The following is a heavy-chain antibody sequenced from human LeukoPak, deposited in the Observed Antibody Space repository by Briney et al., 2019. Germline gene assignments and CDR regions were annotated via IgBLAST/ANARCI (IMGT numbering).Heavy chain of an antibody. CDR3: ARDRGDYVFDY. J-gene: IGHJ4*02. CDR2: ISGSSTYI. CDR1: GFTFNSYS. D-gene: IGHD3-16*01. Sequence: PGGSLRLSCAASGFTFNSYSMNWVRQAPGKGLEWVSSISGSSTYIHYADSVKGRFTISRDNGKRSLYLQMNSLRAEDTAVYYCARDRGDYVFDYWGQGTLVTVSS. V-gene: IGHV3-21*01.